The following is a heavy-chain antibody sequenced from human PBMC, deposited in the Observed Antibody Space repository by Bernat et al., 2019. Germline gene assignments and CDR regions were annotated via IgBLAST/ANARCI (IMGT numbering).Heavy chain of an antibody. CDR1: GYTLTELS. V-gene: IGHV1-24*01. Sequence: QVQLVQSGAEVKKPGASVKVSCKVSGYTLTELSMHWVRQAPGKGLEWMGGFDPEDGETIYAQKFQGRVPMTEDTSTDTAYMELSSLRSEDTAVYYCATVGYCSSTSCLHLYYYYGMDVWGQGTTVTISS. CDR2: FDPEDGET. D-gene: IGHD2-2*01. CDR3: ATVGYCSSTSCLHLYYYYGMDV. J-gene: IGHJ6*02.